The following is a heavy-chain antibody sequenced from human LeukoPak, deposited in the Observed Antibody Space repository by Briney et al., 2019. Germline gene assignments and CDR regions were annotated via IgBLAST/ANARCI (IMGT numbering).Heavy chain of an antibody. CDR3: ARQLPTAAADTRGYFDY. V-gene: IGHV4-39*01. Sequence: SETLSLTCTLSGGSISIISISTYYWGWIRQAPGKGLEWIGSLYYCENSHYNPSPKSRATLSVDTSNNQFSLKLTSVTAADAAVYFCARQLPTAAADTRGYFDYWGQGTVVTVSS. D-gene: IGHD6-25*01. CDR1: GGSISIISISTYY. J-gene: IGHJ4*02. CDR2: LYYCENS.